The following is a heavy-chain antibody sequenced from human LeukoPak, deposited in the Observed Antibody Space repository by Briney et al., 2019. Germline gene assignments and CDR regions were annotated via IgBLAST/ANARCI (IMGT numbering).Heavy chain of an antibody. V-gene: IGHV3-13*01. CDR1: GFTVSNNY. Sequence: GGSLRLSCAASGFTVSNNYMSWVRQAPGKGLEWVSAIGTAGDTYYPGSVKGRFTISRENAKNSLYLQMNSLRAGDTAVYYCARDLDGYLDYWGQGTLVTVSS. CDR3: ARDLDGYLDY. CDR2: IGTAGDT. D-gene: IGHD5-24*01. J-gene: IGHJ4*02.